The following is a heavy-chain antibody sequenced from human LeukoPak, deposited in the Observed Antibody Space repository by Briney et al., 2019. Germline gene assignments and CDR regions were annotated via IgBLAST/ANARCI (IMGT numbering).Heavy chain of an antibody. J-gene: IGHJ4*02. Sequence: GGSLRLSCAASGFSFITYGIHWVRQAPGKGLEWVAFIRYDGSNRFYADSVRGRFTISRDNSKNTVYPQMNSLRAEDTAVYYCAKDRSMTTVTPFDNWGQGTLVAVSS. CDR1: GFSFITYG. D-gene: IGHD4-17*01. V-gene: IGHV3-30*02. CDR3: AKDRSMTTVTPFDN. CDR2: IRYDGSNR.